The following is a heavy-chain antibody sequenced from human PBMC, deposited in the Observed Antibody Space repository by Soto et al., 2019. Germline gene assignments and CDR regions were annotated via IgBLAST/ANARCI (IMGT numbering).Heavy chain of an antibody. CDR3: ARDGKSGYYTSGFDY. CDR1: GFTFSSYS. D-gene: IGHD3-3*01. J-gene: IGHJ4*02. V-gene: IGHV3-21*01. CDR2: ISSSSSYI. Sequence: EVQLVESGGGLVKPGGSLRLSCAASGFTFSSYSMNWVRQAPGKGLEWVSSISSSSSYIYYADSVKGRFTISRDNAKNSLYLQMNSQRAEDTAVYYCARDGKSGYYTSGFDYWGQGTLVTVSS.